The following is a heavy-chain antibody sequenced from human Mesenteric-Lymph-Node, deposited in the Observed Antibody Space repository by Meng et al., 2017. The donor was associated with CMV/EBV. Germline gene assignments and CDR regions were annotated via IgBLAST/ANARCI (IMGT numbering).Heavy chain of an antibody. CDR3: AKDIRP. CDR2: TNEDGSGK. CDR1: GFIFGDSY. Sequence: GGSLRLSCVGSGFIFGDSYMSWVRQAPGKGLEWVASTNEDGSGKYHADSVKGRLTISRDNAKNTLYLQMNSLRAEDTAVYYCAKDIRPGGQGTLVTVSS. V-gene: IGHV3-7*01. J-gene: IGHJ5*02.